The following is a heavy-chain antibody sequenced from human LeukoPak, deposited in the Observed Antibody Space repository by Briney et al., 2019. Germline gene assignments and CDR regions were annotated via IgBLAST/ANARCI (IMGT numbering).Heavy chain of an antibody. V-gene: IGHV1-46*01. CDR3: ATQTAMLHYFDY. CDR1: GYTFTTYY. D-gene: IGHD2-2*01. Sequence: ASVKVSCKASGYTFTTYYIHWLRQAPGQGLEWMGVVSPSRGSTTYAQKFQGRVTMTRDMSTSTVYMELSSLRSEDTAVYYCATQTAMLHYFDYWGQGTLVTVSS. CDR2: VSPSRGST. J-gene: IGHJ4*02.